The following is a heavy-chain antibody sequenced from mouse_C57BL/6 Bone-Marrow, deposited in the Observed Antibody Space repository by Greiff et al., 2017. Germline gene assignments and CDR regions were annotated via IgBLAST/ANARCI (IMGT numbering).Heavy chain of an antibody. CDR3: ARGTIYDGYYAFVDY. Sequence: QVQLQQPGAELVRPGTSVKLSCKASGYTFTSYWMHWVKQRPGQGLEWIGVIDPSDSYTNYNQKFKGKATLTVDTSSSTAYMQLSSLTSEDSAVYYCARGTIYDGYYAFVDYWGQGTTLTVSS. CDR2: IDPSDSYT. J-gene: IGHJ2*01. V-gene: IGHV1-59*01. CDR1: GYTFTSYW. D-gene: IGHD2-3*01.